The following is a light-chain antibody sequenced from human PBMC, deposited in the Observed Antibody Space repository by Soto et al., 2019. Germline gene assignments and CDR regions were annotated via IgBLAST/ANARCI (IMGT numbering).Light chain of an antibody. CDR1: QSVNLN. CDR3: QQRSNWPPIT. Sequence: EIVLTQSPGTLSLSPGERATLSCTASQSVNLNLAWYQQKPGQPPRLLLYGASTRATGIPVRFRGSGSGTEFTLTISSLEPEDFAVYYCQQRSNWPPITFGQGTRLEIK. J-gene: IGKJ5*01. CDR2: GAS. V-gene: IGKV3-11*01.